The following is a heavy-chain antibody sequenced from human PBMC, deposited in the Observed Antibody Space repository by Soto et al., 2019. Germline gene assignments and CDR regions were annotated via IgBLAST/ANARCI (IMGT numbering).Heavy chain of an antibody. CDR1: GFSLSTSGVG. CDR3: AHSLIPNWGSRGAFDY. J-gene: IGHJ4*02. D-gene: IGHD7-27*01. CDR2: IYWDDDK. V-gene: IGHV2-5*02. Sequence: QITLKESGPPLVKPTQTLSGFSLSTSGVGVGWIRQPPGKALEWLALIYWDDDKRYSPSLKSRLTITKDTSKNQVVLTMTNMDPVDTATYYCAHSLIPNWGSRGAFDYWGQGTLVTVSS.